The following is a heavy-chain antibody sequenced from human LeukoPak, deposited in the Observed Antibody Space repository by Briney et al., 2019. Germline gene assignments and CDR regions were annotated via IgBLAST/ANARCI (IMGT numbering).Heavy chain of an antibody. CDR2: ISDSGDST. CDR3: VSGSYEGGYYGMDV. Sequence: PGGSLRLSCAASGSTFSIYAMSWVRLAPGKGLEWVSTISDSGDSTYYADSVKGRFTISRDNAKNSLYLQMNILRAEDTAVYYCVSGSYEGGYYGMDVWGQGTTVTVSS. J-gene: IGHJ6*02. D-gene: IGHD1-26*01. CDR1: GSTFSIYA. V-gene: IGHV3-23*01.